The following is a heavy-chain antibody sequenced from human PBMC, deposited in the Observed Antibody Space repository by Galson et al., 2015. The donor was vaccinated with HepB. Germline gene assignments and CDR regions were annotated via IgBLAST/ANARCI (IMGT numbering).Heavy chain of an antibody. CDR1: FSTYG. V-gene: IGHV3-33*06. Sequence: FSTYGMHWVRQAPGKGLEWVAVIRYDGSDKDYADSVKGRFTISRDNSKNTLYLQMNSLRAEDTAVYYCANGPCANWGQGTLVTVSS. J-gene: IGHJ4*02. CDR3: ANGPCAN. CDR2: IRYDGSDK.